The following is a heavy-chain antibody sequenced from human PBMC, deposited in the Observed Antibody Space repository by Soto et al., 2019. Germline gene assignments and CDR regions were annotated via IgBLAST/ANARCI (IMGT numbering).Heavy chain of an antibody. CDR2: ISGDRAYI. V-gene: IGHV3-48*02. CDR3: ARQVYTVVTPMDF. J-gene: IGHJ4*02. CDR1: GFTFSAYS. D-gene: IGHD2-21*02. Sequence: GGSLRLSCVASGFTFSAYSMKWVRQAPGKGLEWLSYISGDRAYIYYADSVRGRFTISRDNAENSLYLQMDNLRDEDTALYYCARQVYTVVTPMDFWGQGTLVTVSS.